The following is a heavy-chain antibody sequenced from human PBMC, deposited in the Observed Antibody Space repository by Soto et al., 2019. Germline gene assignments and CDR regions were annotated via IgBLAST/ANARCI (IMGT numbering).Heavy chain of an antibody. CDR2: IGTAGDT. Sequence: PGGFLRLSCAASGFTFSSYDMHWVRQATGKGLEWVSAIGTAGDTYYPGSVKGRFTISRENAKNSLYLQMNSLRAGDTAVYYCARRSGWPAGWFDPWGQGTLVTVSS. D-gene: IGHD6-19*01. CDR3: ARRSGWPAGWFDP. J-gene: IGHJ5*02. V-gene: IGHV3-13*01. CDR1: GFTFSSYD.